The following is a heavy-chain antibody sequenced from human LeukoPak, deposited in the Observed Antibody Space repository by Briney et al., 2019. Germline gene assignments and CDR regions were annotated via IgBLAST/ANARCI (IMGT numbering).Heavy chain of an antibody. CDR3: ARVEEGPNTFDI. D-gene: IGHD3-3*01. J-gene: IGHJ3*02. Sequence: ASVKVSCKASGYTFTKYGISRVRQAPGQGLEWMGWISAYNGYTNYAQKFQGRVTMPTDTSTSTAYMELRSLRSDDTAVYYCARVEEGPNTFDIWGQGTMVTVSS. CDR1: GYTFTKYG. V-gene: IGHV1-18*01. CDR2: ISAYNGYT.